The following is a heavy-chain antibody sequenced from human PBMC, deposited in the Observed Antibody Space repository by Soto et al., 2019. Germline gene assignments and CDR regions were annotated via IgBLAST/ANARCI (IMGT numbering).Heavy chain of an antibody. CDR2: IYYSGST. J-gene: IGHJ4*02. CDR1: GGSISSGDYY. CDR3: ASGCTNGVCYTRFDY. D-gene: IGHD2-8*01. V-gene: IGHV4-30-4*01. Sequence: SETLSLTCTVSGGSISSGDYYWSWIRQPPGKGLEWIGYIYYSGSTYYNPSPKSRVTISVDTSKNQFSLKLSSVTAADTAVYYCASGCTNGVCYTRFDYWGQGTLVTVSS.